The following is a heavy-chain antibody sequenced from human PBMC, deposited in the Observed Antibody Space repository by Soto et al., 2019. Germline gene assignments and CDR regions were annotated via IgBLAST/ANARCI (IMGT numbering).Heavy chain of an antibody. J-gene: IGHJ3*02. CDR1: GFSLSTNGVG. Sequence: QITLKESGPTLVKPTQTLTLTCTFSGFSLSTNGVGVSWIRQPPGKALEWLALIYWDDDKRYSPSLRSRLTISKDTSKHHVVLTPANMDPVGTATYYCAPHLIAWGDAFDIWGQGTMVTVSS. D-gene: IGHD7-27*01. V-gene: IGHV2-5*02. CDR3: APHLIAWGDAFDI. CDR2: IYWDDDK.